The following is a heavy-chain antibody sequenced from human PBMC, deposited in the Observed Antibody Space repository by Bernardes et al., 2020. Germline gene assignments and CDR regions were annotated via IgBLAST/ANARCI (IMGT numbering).Heavy chain of an antibody. D-gene: IGHD3-3*01. CDR1: GFTFNNYG. CDR3: VKDGFTIGVEWDN. Sequence: GGSLRLSRAASGFTFNNYGLSWVRQSPGKGLEWVSSIRRSGGGTYYADSVKGRFTISRDNSKNTLHLQMNSLRAEDTAVYYCVKDGFTIGVEWDNWGRGLLVTVSS. CDR2: IRRSGGGT. J-gene: IGHJ4*02. V-gene: IGHV3-23*01.